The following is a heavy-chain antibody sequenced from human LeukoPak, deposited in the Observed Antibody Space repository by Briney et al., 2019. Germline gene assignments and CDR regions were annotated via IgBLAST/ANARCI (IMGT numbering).Heavy chain of an antibody. J-gene: IGHJ6*04. D-gene: IGHD4-17*01. CDR2: ISYDGSNK. Sequence: PGGSLRLSCAASGFTFSSYAMHWVRQAPGKGLEGVAVISYDGSNKYYADSVKGRFTISRDNSKNTLYLQMNSLRAEDTAVYYCARDLRVSWAYGMDVWGKGTTVTVSS. V-gene: IGHV3-30*04. CDR1: GFTFSSYA. CDR3: ARDLRVSWAYGMDV.